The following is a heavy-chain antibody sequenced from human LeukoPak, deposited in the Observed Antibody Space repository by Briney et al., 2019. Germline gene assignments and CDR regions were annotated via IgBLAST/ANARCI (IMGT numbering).Heavy chain of an antibody. CDR1: GGSISSYY. Sequence: SETLSLTCTVSGGSISSYYWSWIRQPPGKGLEWIGYIYYSGSTNYNPSLKSRVTISVDTSKNQFSLKLSSVTAADTAVYHCARHATSGIAVAVDHFDYWGQGTLVTVSS. J-gene: IGHJ4*02. CDR2: IYYSGST. D-gene: IGHD6-19*01. V-gene: IGHV4-59*08. CDR3: ARHATSGIAVAVDHFDY.